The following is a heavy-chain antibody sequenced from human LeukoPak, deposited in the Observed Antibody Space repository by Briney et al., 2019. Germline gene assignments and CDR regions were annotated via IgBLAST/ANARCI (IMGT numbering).Heavy chain of an antibody. J-gene: IGHJ4*02. V-gene: IGHV4-59*11. CDR1: GGSISSHY. D-gene: IGHD6-19*01. CDR2: IYCSGST. Sequence: SETLSLTCTVSGGSISSHYWSWIRQPPGKGLEWIGYIYCSGSTNYNPSLKSRVTISVDTSKNQFSLKLSSVTAADTAVYYCARAIGSGWYGNGDYWGQGTLVTVSS. CDR3: ARAIGSGWYGNGDY.